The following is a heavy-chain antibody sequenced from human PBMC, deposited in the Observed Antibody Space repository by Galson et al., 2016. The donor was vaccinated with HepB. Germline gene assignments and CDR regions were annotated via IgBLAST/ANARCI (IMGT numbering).Heavy chain of an antibody. CDR3: ARDLAAETTDAFDI. J-gene: IGHJ3*02. V-gene: IGHV1-18*01. D-gene: IGHD6-13*01. Sequence: SVKVSCKASGYSFNNYAIPWVRQAPGQGLQWMGWISGYNGRAMYAQEFQDRVTLTIDTSTTTASMAVNRLTSDDTAMYYCARDLAAETTDAFDIWGQGTMVTVSS. CDR1: GYSFNNYA. CDR2: ISGYNGRA.